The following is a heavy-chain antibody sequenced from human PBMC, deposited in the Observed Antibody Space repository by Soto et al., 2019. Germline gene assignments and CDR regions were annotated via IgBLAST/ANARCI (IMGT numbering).Heavy chain of an antibody. CDR2: IGLSGNNI. J-gene: IGHJ4*02. CDR1: GFTFSDYY. D-gene: IGHD3-9*01. Sequence: QVQLVESGGGLVKPGGSLRLSCAASGFTFSDYYMSWIRQTPEKGLEWVSYIGLSGNNIYYADSVKGRFTISRDNAKNSLSLQMNSLRAEDTAISYCARRTETPSRYVDYWGQGTRVTVSS. CDR3: ARRTETPSRYVDY. V-gene: IGHV3-11*01.